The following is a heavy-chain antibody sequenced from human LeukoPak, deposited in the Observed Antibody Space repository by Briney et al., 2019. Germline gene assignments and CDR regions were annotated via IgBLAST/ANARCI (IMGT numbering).Heavy chain of an antibody. CDR3: ARATGDRDPDLFDY. CDR2: IYSGGST. D-gene: IGHD7-27*01. Sequence: GGSLRLSCAASGFTVSSNYMSWARQAPGKGLEWVSVIYSGGSTYYADSVKGRFTISRDNSKNTLYLQMNSLRAEDTAVYYCARATGDRDPDLFDYWGQGTLVTVSS. J-gene: IGHJ4*02. V-gene: IGHV3-53*01. CDR1: GFTVSSNY.